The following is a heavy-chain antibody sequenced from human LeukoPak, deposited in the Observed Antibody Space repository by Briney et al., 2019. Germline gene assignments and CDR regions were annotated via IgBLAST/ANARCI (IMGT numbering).Heavy chain of an antibody. CDR3: ARESMQYQLRGLFDY. D-gene: IGHD2-2*01. Sequence: SETLSLTCTVSGGSISSGGYYWSWIRQPPGKGLEWIGYIYHSGSTYYNPSLKSRVTISVDRSKNQFSLKLSSVTAADTAVYYCARESMQYQLRGLFDYWGQGTLVTVSS. V-gene: IGHV4-30-2*01. CDR2: IYHSGST. CDR1: GGSISSGGYY. J-gene: IGHJ4*02.